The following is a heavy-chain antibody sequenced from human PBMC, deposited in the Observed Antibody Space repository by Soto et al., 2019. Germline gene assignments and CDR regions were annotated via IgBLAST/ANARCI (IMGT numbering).Heavy chain of an antibody. CDR2: INPKTAAT. V-gene: IGHV1-2*02. CDR1: GYTFSDYF. CDR3: ARIKWGLDYCSGMDV. J-gene: IGHJ6*02. D-gene: IGHD1-26*01. Sequence: ASVKVSCKASGYTFSDYFIQWLRQAPGQGLEWVAWINPKTAATNYAKKFQDRVTLTSDTSFSTAYLELTRLRPDDTALYYCARIKWGLDYCSGMDVWGQGTAVTVSS.